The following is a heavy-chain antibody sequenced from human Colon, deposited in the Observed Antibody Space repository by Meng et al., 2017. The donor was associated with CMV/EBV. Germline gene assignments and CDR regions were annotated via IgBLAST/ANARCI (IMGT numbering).Heavy chain of an antibody. Sequence: LRLSCTVSGGSINTGDLYWSWIRQSPGKGLEWIGYIYYSGNTYYSPSLKSRLTISLDTSKNQFSLKLNSVTAADTAVYYCVGYYFERTGYYWGPFDPWGQGTLVTVSS. J-gene: IGHJ5*02. CDR1: GGSINTGDLY. D-gene: IGHD3-22*01. V-gene: IGHV4-30-4*08. CDR2: IYYSGNT. CDR3: VGYYFERTGYYWGPFDP.